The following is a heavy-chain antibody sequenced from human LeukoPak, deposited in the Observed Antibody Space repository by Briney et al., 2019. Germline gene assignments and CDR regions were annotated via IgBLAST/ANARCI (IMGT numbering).Heavy chain of an antibody. CDR1: GFTFRSFA. J-gene: IGHJ3*02. CDR2: IRGNGGAT. Sequence: GGSLRLSCAASGFTFRSFAMSWVRQAPGKGLEWVSAIRGNGGATFYADSVKGRFTISRDTSKNMLSLQMNSLRADDTAVYYCAKSVGWGGYDAFDMWGQGTMITVSS. D-gene: IGHD3-16*01. V-gene: IGHV3-23*01. CDR3: AKSVGWGGYDAFDM.